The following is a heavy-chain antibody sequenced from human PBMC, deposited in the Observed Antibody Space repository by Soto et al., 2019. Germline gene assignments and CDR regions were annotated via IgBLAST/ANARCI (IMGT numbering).Heavy chain of an antibody. D-gene: IGHD3-10*01. CDR3: TTELAPVPYYYGSGSYWLDY. CDR1: GFTFSNAW. J-gene: IGHJ4*02. V-gene: IGHV3-15*01. Sequence: GGSLRLSCAASGFTFSNAWMSWVRQAPGKGLEWVGRIKSKTDGGTTDYAAPVKGRFTISRDDSKNTLYLQMNSLKTEDTAVYYCTTELAPVPYYYGSGSYWLDYWGQGTLVTVSS. CDR2: IKSKTDGGTT.